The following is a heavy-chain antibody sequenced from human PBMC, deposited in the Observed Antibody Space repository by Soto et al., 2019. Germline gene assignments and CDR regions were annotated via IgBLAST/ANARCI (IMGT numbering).Heavy chain of an antibody. V-gene: IGHV1-58*01. Sequence: SVKVSFKASGFTFTSSAVQWVRQARGQRLEWIGWIVVGSGNTNYAQKFQERVTITRDMSTSTAYMELSSLRSEDTAVYYCAAGFYYYYGMDVWGQGTTVTVSS. CDR3: AAGFYYYYGMDV. J-gene: IGHJ6*02. CDR2: IVVGSGNT. CDR1: GFTFTSSA.